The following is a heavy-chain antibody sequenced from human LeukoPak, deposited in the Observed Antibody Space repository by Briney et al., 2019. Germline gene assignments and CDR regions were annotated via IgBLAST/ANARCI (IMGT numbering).Heavy chain of an antibody. CDR2: IYYSGST. D-gene: IGHD3-22*01. CDR3: ASGYDTNGYYDY. V-gene: IGHV4-39*07. CDR1: GGSVSSSSHY. Sequence: SETLSLTCIVSGGSVSSSSHYWGWVRQPPGEGLEWIGSIYYSGSTHYNVSLKSRVTISIDTSKNQFSLKLTSVTAAVTAVYYCASGYDTNGYYDYWGQGTLVTVSS. J-gene: IGHJ4*02.